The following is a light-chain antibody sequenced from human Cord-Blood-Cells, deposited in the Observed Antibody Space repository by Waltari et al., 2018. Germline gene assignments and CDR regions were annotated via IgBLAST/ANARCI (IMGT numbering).Light chain of an antibody. CDR1: SSDVGGYNY. Sequence: QSALTQPPSASGSPGQSVTISCTGTSSDVGGYNYVSWYQTHPGKAPKPMIYEVSKRPSGVPDRFSGSKSGNTASLTVSGLQAEDEADYYCSSYAGSNNLVFGGGTKLTVL. CDR2: EVS. J-gene: IGLJ3*02. CDR3: SSYAGSNNLV. V-gene: IGLV2-8*01.